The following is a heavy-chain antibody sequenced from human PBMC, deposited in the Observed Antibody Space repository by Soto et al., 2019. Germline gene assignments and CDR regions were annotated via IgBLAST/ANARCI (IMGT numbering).Heavy chain of an antibody. CDR2: ISAYNGNT. J-gene: IGHJ5*02. CDR1: GYTFTSYG. CDR3: ARDSEDIVVVVAAGGWFDP. V-gene: IGHV1-18*01. Sequence: ASVKVSCKASGYTFTSYGISWVRQAPGQGHEWMGWISAYNGNTNYAQKLQGRVTMTTDTSTSTAYMELRSLRSDDTAVYYFARDSEDIVVVVAAGGWFDPWGQGTLVTVSS. D-gene: IGHD2-15*01.